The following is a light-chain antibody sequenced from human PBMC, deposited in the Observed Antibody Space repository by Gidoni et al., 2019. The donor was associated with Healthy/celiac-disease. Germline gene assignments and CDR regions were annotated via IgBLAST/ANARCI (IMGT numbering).Light chain of an antibody. CDR2: DVS. J-gene: IGLJ2*01. Sequence: QSALTQPRSVSGSPGQSVTISCTGTSSAVGGYNYVSWYHQHPVKAPKLMIYDVSKRPSGVPDRFSGSKSGNTASLTISGLQAEDEADYYCCSYAGSYTFEVFGGGTKLTVL. CDR3: CSYAGSYTFEV. CDR1: SSAVGGYNY. V-gene: IGLV2-11*01.